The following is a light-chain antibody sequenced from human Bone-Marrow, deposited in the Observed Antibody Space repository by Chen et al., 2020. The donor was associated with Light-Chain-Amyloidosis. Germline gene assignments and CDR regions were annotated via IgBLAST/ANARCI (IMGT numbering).Light chain of an antibody. V-gene: IGLV3-25*03. CDR3: PSADSSGTYEVI. CDR1: DLPTKY. Sequence: SYELTQPPSVSVSPGQTARITCSGDDLPTKYAYWYQQKPGQAPVLVIHRDTERPSGISERFSGSSSGTTPTLTISGVQAEDEADYHCPSADSSGTYEVIFGGGTKLTVL. CDR2: RDT. J-gene: IGLJ2*01.